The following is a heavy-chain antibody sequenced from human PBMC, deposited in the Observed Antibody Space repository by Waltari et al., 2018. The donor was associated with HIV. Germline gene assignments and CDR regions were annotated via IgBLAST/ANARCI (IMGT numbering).Heavy chain of an antibody. CDR2: ITSDGDTT. CDR1: GFTFSNST. Sequence: EVQLVESGGGLVQPGGSLRLSCAASGFTFSNSTMHWVRQAPGKGLEYLSAITSDGDTTYYVNSVKGRFTISRDNSKNTLYLQMGRLRAEDMAVFYCVRDSSGYYGHFDYWGQGTLVTVSS. D-gene: IGHD6-19*01. V-gene: IGHV3-64*01. J-gene: IGHJ4*02. CDR3: VRDSSGYYGHFDY.